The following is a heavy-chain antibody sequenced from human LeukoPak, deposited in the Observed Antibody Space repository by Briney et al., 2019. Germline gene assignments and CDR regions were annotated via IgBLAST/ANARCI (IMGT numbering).Heavy chain of an antibody. D-gene: IGHD3-22*01. V-gene: IGHV3-21*01. J-gene: IGHJ4*02. CDR1: GFGFSGYG. CDR3: ASSLYYDGSGYHDY. Sequence: PGGSLRLSCAAYGFGFSGYGMNWVRQAPGKGLEWVSSISSSSTYIFYADSVKGRFTISRDNAKNSLYLQMNSLRAEDTAVYYCASSLYYDGSGYHDYWGQGTLVTVSS. CDR2: ISSSSTYI.